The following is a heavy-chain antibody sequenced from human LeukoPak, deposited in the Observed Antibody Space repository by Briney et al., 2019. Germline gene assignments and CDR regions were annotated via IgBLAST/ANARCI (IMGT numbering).Heavy chain of an antibody. Sequence: GESLKISCKGSGYSYTCYWIVWVRQLPAKGLEWMGIIYPADSETTYSPSFQGQITIPAHRSSTTAHLQWSSLKASDTAIYYCARATCINGICYTLYWGQGSLVTVSS. CDR3: ARATCINGICYTLY. D-gene: IGHD2-8*01. J-gene: IGHJ4*01. V-gene: IGHV5-51*01. CDR2: IYPADSET. CDR1: GYSYTCYW.